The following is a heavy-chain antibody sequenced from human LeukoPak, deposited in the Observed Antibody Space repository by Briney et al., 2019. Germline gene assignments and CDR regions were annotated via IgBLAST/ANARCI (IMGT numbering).Heavy chain of an antibody. CDR1: GFTFSSYG. V-gene: IGHV3-23*01. J-gene: IGHJ4*02. D-gene: IGHD5-18*01. CDR3: AKGFSYGYFDY. Sequence: GGSLRLSCAASGFTFSSYGMSWVRQAPGKGLEWVSAISDSGASTSYADSVKGRFTISRDNSKNTLFLQMNSLRAEDTAVYYCAKGFSYGYFDYWGQGTLVTVSS. CDR2: ISDSGAST.